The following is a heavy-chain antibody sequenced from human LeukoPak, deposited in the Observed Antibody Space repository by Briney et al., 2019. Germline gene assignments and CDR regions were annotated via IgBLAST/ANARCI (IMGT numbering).Heavy chain of an antibody. CDR2: ISSSSSYI. J-gene: IGHJ4*02. CDR3: ARDSGDYYDSSGYRKY. Sequence: GGSLRLSCAASGFTFSSYSMNWVRQAPGKGLEWVSSISSSSSYIYYADSVEGRFTISRDNAKNSLYLQMNSLRAEDTAVYYCARDSGDYYDSSGYRKYWGQGTLVTVSS. D-gene: IGHD3-22*01. V-gene: IGHV3-21*01. CDR1: GFTFSSYS.